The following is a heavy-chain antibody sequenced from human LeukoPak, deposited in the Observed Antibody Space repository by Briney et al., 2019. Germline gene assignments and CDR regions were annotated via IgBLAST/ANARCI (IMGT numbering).Heavy chain of an antibody. V-gene: IGHV4-59*01. CDR2: IYHSGST. Sequence: SETLSLTCTVSGGSIRSYYWTWIRQPPGKELEWIGYIYHSGSTNYNPSLKSRVTISLDTSKNQFSLKLNSVTAADTAVYYCARHFRGSYYFDYWGKGTTVTVSS. CDR3: ARHFRGSYYFDY. D-gene: IGHD1-26*01. J-gene: IGHJ4*03. CDR1: GGSIRSYY.